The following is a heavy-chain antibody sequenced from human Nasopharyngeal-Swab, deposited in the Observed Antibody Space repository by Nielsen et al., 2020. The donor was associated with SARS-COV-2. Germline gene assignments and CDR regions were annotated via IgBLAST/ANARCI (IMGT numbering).Heavy chain of an antibody. J-gene: IGHJ6*02. V-gene: IGHV3-48*02. CDR1: GFTFISYN. D-gene: IGHD2-2*01. Sequence: GESLKISCAASGFTFISYNMNWVRQAPGKGLEWVSYISSSSSSTKYYADSVKGRFTISRDNAKNSLYLQMNSLRDEDTAVYYCAREMERSVPAAIAYYYYYNMDVWGQGTTVTVSS. CDR3: AREMERSVPAAIAYYYYYNMDV. CDR2: ISSSSSSTK.